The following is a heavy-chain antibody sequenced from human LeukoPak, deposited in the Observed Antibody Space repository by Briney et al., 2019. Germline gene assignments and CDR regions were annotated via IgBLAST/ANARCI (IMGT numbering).Heavy chain of an antibody. CDR1: GGSISSYY. D-gene: IGHD2-21*01. J-gene: IGHJ6*03. Sequence: SETLSLTCTVSGGSISSYYWSWIRQPPGKGLEWIGEINHSGSTNYNPSLKSRVTISVDTSKNQFSLKLSSVTAADTAVYYCARGIEVDSLRDYYYYMDVWGKGTTVTVSS. CDR2: INHSGST. CDR3: ARGIEVDSLRDYYYYMDV. V-gene: IGHV4-34*01.